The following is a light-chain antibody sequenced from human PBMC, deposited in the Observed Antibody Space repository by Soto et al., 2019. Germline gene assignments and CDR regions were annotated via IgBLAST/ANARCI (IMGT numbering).Light chain of an antibody. V-gene: IGKV3-15*01. CDR2: ATS. Sequence: EIFMAQSPATLSVSAGERATLSCRASQSVGGNIAWYQQSPGQAPRLLIYATSTRATGIPARFSGRGAGTEFTLTITSLQSEDSAVYYCQQYNDWPNYTFGQGTKPEIK. CDR1: QSVGGN. J-gene: IGKJ2*01. CDR3: QQYNDWPNYT.